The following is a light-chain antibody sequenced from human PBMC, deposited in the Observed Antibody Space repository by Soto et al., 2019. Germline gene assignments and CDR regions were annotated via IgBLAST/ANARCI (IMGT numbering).Light chain of an antibody. J-gene: IGKJ1*01. CDR3: QQYDDWPET. CDR1: QTLRRTY. Sequence: IVLMQSPGTLSLSPGERATLSCRASQTLRRTYIAWYQQKPGQAPRLLIYGASSRATGIPDRFSGSGSGTDFTLTISSLQSEDFAVYYCQQYDDWPETFGQGTKVDIK. V-gene: IGKV3-20*01. CDR2: GAS.